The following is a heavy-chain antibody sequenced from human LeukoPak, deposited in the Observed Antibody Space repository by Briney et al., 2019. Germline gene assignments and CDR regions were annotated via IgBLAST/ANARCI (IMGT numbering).Heavy chain of an antibody. Sequence: PGGSLRLSCAASGFTFSSYAMSWVRQAPGKGLEWVSAISGSGGSTYYADSVKGRFTISRDNSKNTLYFQLNNLRVEDTAIYYCAKASWVSSTDAVRWGQGSLVTVSS. CDR1: GFTFSSYA. CDR3: AKASWVSSTDAVR. V-gene: IGHV3-23*01. J-gene: IGHJ4*02. D-gene: IGHD3-16*01. CDR2: ISGSGGST.